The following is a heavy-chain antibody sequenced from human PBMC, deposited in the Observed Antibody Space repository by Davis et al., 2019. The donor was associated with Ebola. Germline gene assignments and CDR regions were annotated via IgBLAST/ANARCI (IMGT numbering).Heavy chain of an antibody. Sequence: GGSLRLSCAASGFTFSSYDMHWVRQATGKGLEWVSAIGTAGDTYYPGSVKGRFTISRENAKNSLYLQMNSLRAEDTAVYYCARRGYSGYDPRRDYFDYWGQGTLVTVSS. CDR3: ARRGYSGYDPRRDYFDY. CDR2: IGTAGDT. J-gene: IGHJ4*02. CDR1: GFTFSSYD. D-gene: IGHD5-12*01. V-gene: IGHV3-13*01.